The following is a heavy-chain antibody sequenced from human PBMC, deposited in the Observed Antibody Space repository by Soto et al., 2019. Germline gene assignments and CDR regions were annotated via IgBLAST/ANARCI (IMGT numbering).Heavy chain of an antibody. J-gene: IGHJ6*02. Sequence: SETLSLTCTVSGGSISSYYWSWIRQPPGKGLEWIGYIYYSGSTNYNPSLKSRVTISVDTSKNQFSLKLSSVTAADTAVYYCARGGXDSNYPYYYYYGMDVWGQGTTVTVSS. CDR3: ARGGXDSNYPYYYYYGMDV. CDR1: GGSISSYY. D-gene: IGHD4-4*01. CDR2: IYYSGST. V-gene: IGHV4-59*12.